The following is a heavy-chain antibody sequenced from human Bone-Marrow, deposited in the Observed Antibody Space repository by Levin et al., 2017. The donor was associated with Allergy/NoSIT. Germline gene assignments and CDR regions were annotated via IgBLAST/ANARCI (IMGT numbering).Heavy chain of an antibody. D-gene: IGHD1-7*01. CDR1: GGTFSRFS. CDR2: VIPFFAVA. J-gene: IGHJ3*02. Sequence: SVKVSCKASGGTFSRFSINWVRQAPGQGPEWLGGVIPFFAVANHAQNFQDRVAINADESQSTVYMELSSLRPEDTAVYYCARGHRELDAFDIWGQGTLVTVSS. CDR3: ARGHRELDAFDI. V-gene: IGHV1-69*13.